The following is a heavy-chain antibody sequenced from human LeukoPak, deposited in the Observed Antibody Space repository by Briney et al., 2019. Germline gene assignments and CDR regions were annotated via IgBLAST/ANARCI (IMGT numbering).Heavy chain of an antibody. Sequence: PSETLSLTCTVSGGSISSGGYYWSWIRQPPGKGLEWIGYIYHSGSTYYNPSLKSRVTISVDRSKNQFSLKLSSVTAADTAVYYCATDRNKYNWNYDYWGQGTLVTVSS. D-gene: IGHD1-7*01. CDR1: GGSISSGGYY. V-gene: IGHV4-30-2*01. CDR2: IYHSGST. J-gene: IGHJ4*02. CDR3: ATDRNKYNWNYDY.